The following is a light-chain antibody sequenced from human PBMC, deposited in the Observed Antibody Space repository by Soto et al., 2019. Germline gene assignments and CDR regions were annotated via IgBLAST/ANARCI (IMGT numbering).Light chain of an antibody. CDR1: QSISSW. CDR3: QYYNDYCWT. V-gene: IGKV1-5*03. J-gene: IGKJ1*01. CDR2: KTS. Sequence: DIQLTQSPSTLSASVGDRVTITCRASQSISSWLAWYQQKPGKAPNLLIYKTSNLESGVPSRFSGSGSGTEFTLTISSLQPDDFATYYCQYYNDYCWTFGKGNKVEIK.